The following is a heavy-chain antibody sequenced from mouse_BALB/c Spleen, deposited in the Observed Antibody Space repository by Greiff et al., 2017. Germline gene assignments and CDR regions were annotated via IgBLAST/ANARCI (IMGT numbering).Heavy chain of an antibody. V-gene: IGHV3-2*02. CDR3: ARSRIYYYGSSPAWFAY. Sequence: EVQRVESGPGLVKPSQSLSLTCTVTGYSITSDYAWNWIRQFPGNKLEWMGYISYSGSTSYNPSLKSRISITRDTSKNQFFLQLNSVTTEDTATYYCARSRIYYYGSSPAWFAYWGQGTLVTVSA. CDR2: ISYSGST. J-gene: IGHJ3*01. CDR1: GYSITSDYA. D-gene: IGHD1-1*01.